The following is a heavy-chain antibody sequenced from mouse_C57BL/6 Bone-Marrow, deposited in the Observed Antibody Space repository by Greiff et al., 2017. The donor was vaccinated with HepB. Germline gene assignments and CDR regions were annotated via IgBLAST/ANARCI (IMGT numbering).Heavy chain of an antibody. CDR1: GFNIKDDY. CDR3: TTSYSNYGFAY. V-gene: IGHV14-4*01. D-gene: IGHD2-5*01. J-gene: IGHJ3*01. Sequence: VQLQQSGAELVRPGASVKLSCTASGFNIKDDYMHWVKQRPEQGLEWIGWIDPENGDTEYASKFQGKATITADTSSNTAYLQLSSLTSEDTAVYYCTTSYSNYGFAYWGQGTLVTVSA. CDR2: IDPENGDT.